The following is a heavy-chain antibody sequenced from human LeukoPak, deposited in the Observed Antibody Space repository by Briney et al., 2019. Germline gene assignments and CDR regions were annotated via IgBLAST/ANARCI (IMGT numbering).Heavy chain of an antibody. J-gene: IGHJ5*02. D-gene: IGHD2-15*01. CDR1: GLTLSNVW. CDR2: IRSRGDGGTT. V-gene: IGHV3-15*07. Sequence: GGSLRLSCAVSGLTLSNVWMNWVRQAPGKGLEWVGRIRSRGDGGTTDFAAPVKGRFTISRDNSKNTLYLQMNSLRAEDTAVYYCAKGEWWPWGQGTLVTVSS. CDR3: AKGEWWP.